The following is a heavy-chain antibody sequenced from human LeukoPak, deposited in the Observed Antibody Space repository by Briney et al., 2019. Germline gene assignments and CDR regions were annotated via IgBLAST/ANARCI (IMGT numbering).Heavy chain of an antibody. Sequence: ASVKVSCKASGYTFTRYYMHWVRQAPGQGLEWMGWINPNSGGTNYAQKFQGRVTMTRDTSISTAYMELSRLRSDDTAVYYCARDTIQLWLEYYFDHWGQGTLVTVSS. D-gene: IGHD5-18*01. J-gene: IGHJ4*02. CDR3: ARDTIQLWLEYYFDH. CDR1: GYTFTRYY. V-gene: IGHV1-2*02. CDR2: INPNSGGT.